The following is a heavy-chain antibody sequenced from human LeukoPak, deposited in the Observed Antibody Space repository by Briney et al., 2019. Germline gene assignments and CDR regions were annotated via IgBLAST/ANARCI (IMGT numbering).Heavy chain of an antibody. Sequence: ASVKVSCKASGYTFTSYGISWVRQAPGQGLEWMGWISAYNGNTNYAQKLQGRVTMTTDTSTSTAYRELRSLRSDDTAVYYCARHIAVAGTGYYYYGMDVWGQGTAVTVSS. CDR2: ISAYNGNT. CDR1: GYTFTSYG. V-gene: IGHV1-18*01. D-gene: IGHD6-19*01. J-gene: IGHJ6*02. CDR3: ARHIAVAGTGYYYYGMDV.